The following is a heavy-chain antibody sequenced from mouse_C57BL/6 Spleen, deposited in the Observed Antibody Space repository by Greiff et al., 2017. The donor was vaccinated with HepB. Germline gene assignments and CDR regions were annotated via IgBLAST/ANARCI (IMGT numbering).Heavy chain of an antibody. CDR3: ARHLDYAMDY. V-gene: IGHV1-4*01. CDR1: GYTFTSYT. Sequence: VQLQESGAELARPGASVKMSCKASGYTFTSYTMHWVKQRPGQGLEWIGYINPSSGYTKYNQKFKDKATLTADKSSSTAYMQLSSLTSEDSAVYYCARHLDYAMDYWGQGTSVTVSS. J-gene: IGHJ4*01. CDR2: INPSSGYT.